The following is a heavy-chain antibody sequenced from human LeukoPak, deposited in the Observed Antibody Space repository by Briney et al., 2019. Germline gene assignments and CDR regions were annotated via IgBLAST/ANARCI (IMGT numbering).Heavy chain of an antibody. D-gene: IGHD4-17*01. CDR3: ARTVTLAY. J-gene: IGHJ4*02. V-gene: IGHV1-69*06. CDR2: IIPIFGTA. CDR1: VGTFSSYA. Sequence: SVKVSCKASVGTFSSYAISWVRQAPGQGLEWMGGIIPIFGTATSAQKFQGRVTFTADKSTSTAYMDRSSLRSQHRAVSYFARTVTLAYGGQGTLVTVPS.